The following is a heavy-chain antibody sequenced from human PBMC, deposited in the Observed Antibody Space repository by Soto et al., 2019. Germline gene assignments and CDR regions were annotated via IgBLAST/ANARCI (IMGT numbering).Heavy chain of an antibody. CDR3: TRVGLEVAGVFDY. V-gene: IGHV3-49*03. Sequence: GGPLRLSCTASGFTFGDYAMSWFRQAPGKGLEWVGFIRSKAYGGTTEYAASVKGRFTISRDDSKSIAYLQMNSLKTEDTAVYYCTRVGLEVAGVFDYWGQGTLVTVSS. D-gene: IGHD6-19*01. CDR2: IRSKAYGGTT. J-gene: IGHJ4*02. CDR1: GFTFGDYA.